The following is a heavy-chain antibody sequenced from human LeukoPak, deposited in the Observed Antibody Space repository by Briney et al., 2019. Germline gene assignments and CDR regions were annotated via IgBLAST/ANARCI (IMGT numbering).Heavy chain of an antibody. CDR3: AGRTTYYDT. Sequence: SQTLSLTCNVSDGSIRSGGHSWNWIRQHPGKGLEWSGYIYSSGGTYYNPSLKSRVTISADTSKNQVSLELRSVTAADTAVYYCAGRTTYYDTWGQGTLVTVSS. J-gene: IGHJ4*02. D-gene: IGHD1-7*01. V-gene: IGHV4-31*03. CDR2: IYSSGGT. CDR1: DGSIRSGGHS.